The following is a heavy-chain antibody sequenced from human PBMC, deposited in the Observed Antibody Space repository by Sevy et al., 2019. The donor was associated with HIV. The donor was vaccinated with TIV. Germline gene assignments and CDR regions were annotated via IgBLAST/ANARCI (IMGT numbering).Heavy chain of an antibody. D-gene: IGHD3-3*01. J-gene: IGHJ6*02. CDR2: VCSSSSYI. CDR3: ARDKTILEGRYGMDV. Sequence: GGSLRLSCAASGFTFSSYNMNWVRQAPGKGLEWVSFVCSSSSYIYYADSVKGRFTISRDNAKNSLYLQMNSLRAEDTAVYYCARDKTILEGRYGMDVWGQGTTVTVSS. CDR1: GFTFSSYN. V-gene: IGHV3-21*01.